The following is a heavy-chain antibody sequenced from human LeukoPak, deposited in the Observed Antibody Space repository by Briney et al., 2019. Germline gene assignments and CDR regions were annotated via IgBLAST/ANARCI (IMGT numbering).Heavy chain of an antibody. CDR3: AAAGWELPYYFDY. Sequence: SVKVSCKASGFTFTSSAVQWVRQARGQRLEWIGWIVVGSGNTNYAQKFQERVTITRDMSTSTAYMELSSLRSEDTAVYYCAAAGWELPYYFDYWSQGTLVTVSS. CDR1: GFTFTSSA. CDR2: IVVGSGNT. J-gene: IGHJ4*02. V-gene: IGHV1-58*01. D-gene: IGHD1-26*01.